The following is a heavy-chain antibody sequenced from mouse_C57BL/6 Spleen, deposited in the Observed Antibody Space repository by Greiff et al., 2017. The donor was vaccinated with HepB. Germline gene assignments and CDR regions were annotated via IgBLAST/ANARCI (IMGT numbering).Heavy chain of an antibody. Sequence: QVQLQQSGAELVRPGTSVKVSCKASGYAFTNYLIEWVKQRPGQGLEWIGVINPGSGGTNYNEQFKGKATLTADKSSSTAYMQLSSLTSEDSAVDFCARGGQHRPYFDYWGQGATLTVSS. D-gene: IGHD3-2*02. J-gene: IGHJ2*01. CDR1: GYAFTNYL. V-gene: IGHV1-54*01. CDR3: ARGGQHRPYFDY. CDR2: INPGSGGT.